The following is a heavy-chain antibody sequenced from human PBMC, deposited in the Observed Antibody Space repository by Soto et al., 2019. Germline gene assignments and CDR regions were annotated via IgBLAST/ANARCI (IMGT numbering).Heavy chain of an antibody. D-gene: IGHD2-8*01. CDR2: ISSDVRQK. CDR3: ERAGECRDFDY. CDR1: GFTFSNYA. J-gene: IGHJ4*02. Sequence: PGGSLRLSCAASGFTFSNYAIHWVRQAPGRVLEWVAAISSDVRQKYYADSVKGRFTISRDNSKSTLCLQMTSLRVVDTAVYYCERAGECRDFDYWGQGTLVTVSS. V-gene: IGHV3-30-3*01.